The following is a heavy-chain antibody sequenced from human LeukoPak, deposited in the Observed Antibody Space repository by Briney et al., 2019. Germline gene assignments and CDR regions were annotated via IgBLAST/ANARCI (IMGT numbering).Heavy chain of an antibody. D-gene: IGHD2/OR15-2a*01. CDR1: GDFITSSTYY. Sequence: TSETLSLTCTVSGDFITSSTYYWGWIRQTPGKGLEWIGSIYYSGTTYYNPSLKSRVTISVDTSKNQFSLKLSSVTAADTAVYYCAKVMKSSGSGVIVYSWFDPWGQGTLVTVSS. CDR3: AKVMKSSGSGVIVYSWFDP. CDR2: IYYSGTT. V-gene: IGHV4-39*01. J-gene: IGHJ5*02.